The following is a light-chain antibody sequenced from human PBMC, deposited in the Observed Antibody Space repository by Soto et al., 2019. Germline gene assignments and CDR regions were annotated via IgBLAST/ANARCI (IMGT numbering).Light chain of an antibody. CDR2: EAL. J-gene: IGKJ4*02. V-gene: IGKV3-11*01. CDR3: QQRNNWPLT. Sequence: ETVLTQSPATLSLSPGERATLFCRASRSISTYLAWYQQKPGQAPRLLIYEALNRATGIPARFSGSGSGTDFTLTISSLEPEDFEVYYCQQRNNWPLTFGGGTKVDIK. CDR1: RSISTY.